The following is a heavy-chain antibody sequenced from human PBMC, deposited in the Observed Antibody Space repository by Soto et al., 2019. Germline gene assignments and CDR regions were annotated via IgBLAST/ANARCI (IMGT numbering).Heavy chain of an antibody. CDR2: ISHDGSNK. CDR1: TFTFTTFG. V-gene: IGHV3-30*18. J-gene: IGHJ6*02. CDR3: TKVRAGPSSYYYNAMDV. D-gene: IGHD6-25*01. Sequence: QLQLVESGGGVVQPGRSLRLSCEPSTFTFTTFGMHWVRQAPGKGLELVAFISHDGSNKDYADSVKGRFTISRENPRNTLYLQISSLMAEETAVYYCTKVRAGPSSYYYNAMDVWFQGTTVTVSS.